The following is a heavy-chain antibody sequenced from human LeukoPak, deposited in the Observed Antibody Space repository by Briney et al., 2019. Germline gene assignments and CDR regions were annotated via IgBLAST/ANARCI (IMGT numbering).Heavy chain of an antibody. CDR1: GYSFASYW. D-gene: IGHD4-17*01. J-gene: IGHJ4*02. CDR2: IFPGDSDT. Sequence: GESLKISCKGSGYSFASYWIAWVRQMPGKGLEWMGIIFPGDSDTRYSPSFQGQVTISADKSISTAYLQWSSLKASDTAMYYCTRENGDYGYYWGQGTLVTVSS. CDR3: TRENGDYGYY. V-gene: IGHV5-51*01.